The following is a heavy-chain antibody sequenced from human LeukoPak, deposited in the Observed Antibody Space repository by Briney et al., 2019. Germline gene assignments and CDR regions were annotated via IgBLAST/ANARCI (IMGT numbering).Heavy chain of an antibody. Sequence: GGSLRLSCAASGFTFSSYEMNWVRQAPGKGLEWVSYISSSGSTIYYADSVKGRFTISRDNSRNTLYLQMDSLSAEDTAVYYCVKVDTWGQGTLVTVSS. CDR2: ISSSGSTI. CDR1: GFTFSSYE. D-gene: IGHD3-22*01. J-gene: IGHJ4*02. CDR3: VKVDT. V-gene: IGHV3-48*03.